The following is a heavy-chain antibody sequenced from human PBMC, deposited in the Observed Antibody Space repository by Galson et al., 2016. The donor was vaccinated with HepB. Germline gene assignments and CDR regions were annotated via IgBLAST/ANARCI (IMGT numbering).Heavy chain of an antibody. CDR3: ARELDHSFYFDY. J-gene: IGHJ4*02. V-gene: IGHV1-46*02. D-gene: IGHD1-14*01. CDR2: IKPSGGNT. CDR1: GYTFNTYN. Sequence: SVKVSCKASGYTFNTYNMHWVRQAPGQGLEWMVIIKPSGGNTIYAQKFQDRITMTRDTSTSTVYMELISLRSEDTAVYYCARELDHSFYFDYWGQGTLLTVSS.